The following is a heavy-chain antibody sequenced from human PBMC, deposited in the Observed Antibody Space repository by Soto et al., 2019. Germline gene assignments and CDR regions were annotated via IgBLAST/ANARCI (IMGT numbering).Heavy chain of an antibody. D-gene: IGHD6-19*01. CDR1: GGTFSSYA. V-gene: IGHV1-69*12. Sequence: QVQLVQSGAEVKKPGSSVKVSCKASGGTFSSYAISWVRQAPGQGLEWMGGIIPIFGTANYAQKFQGRVTITADESTSTAYRELGSLRSEDPAVYYCARVTSSGYCGYWGQGTLVTVSS. J-gene: IGHJ4*02. CDR3: ARVTSSGYCGY. CDR2: IIPIFGTA.